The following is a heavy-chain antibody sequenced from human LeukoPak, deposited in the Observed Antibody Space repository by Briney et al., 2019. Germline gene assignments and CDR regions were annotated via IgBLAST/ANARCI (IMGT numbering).Heavy chain of an antibody. D-gene: IGHD2-8*01. CDR1: GYTFTSYG. CDR3: ARNFYCTNGVCYYYYGMDV. V-gene: IGHV1-18*01. Sequence: ASVKVSYKASGYTFTSYGISWVRQAPGQGLEWMGWISAYNGNTNYAQKLQGRVTMTTDTSTSTAYMELRSLRSDDTAVYYCARNFYCTNGVCYYYYGMDVWGQGTTVTVSS. J-gene: IGHJ6*02. CDR2: ISAYNGNT.